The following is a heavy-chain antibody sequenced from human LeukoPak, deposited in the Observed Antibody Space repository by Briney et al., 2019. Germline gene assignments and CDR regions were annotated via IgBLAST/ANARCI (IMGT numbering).Heavy chain of an antibody. CDR1: GFTFTNYW. J-gene: IGHJ4*02. D-gene: IGHD3-16*02. CDR3: ARWRPENDYVWGSYPPPPL. Sequence: PGGSLRLSCAASGFTFTNYWMTWVRQAPGKGLECVANMKQDGIEKYYVDSVKGRFTISRDNAKNSLYLQMNSLRAEDTAVYYCARWRPENDYVWGSYPPPPLWGQGTLVTVSS. CDR2: MKQDGIEK. V-gene: IGHV3-7*01.